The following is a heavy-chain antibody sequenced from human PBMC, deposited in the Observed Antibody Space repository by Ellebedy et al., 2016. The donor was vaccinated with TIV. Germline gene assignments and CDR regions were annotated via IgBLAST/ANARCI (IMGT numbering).Heavy chain of an antibody. CDR2: ISGSGGTA. V-gene: IGHV3-23*01. D-gene: IGHD7-27*01. CDR3: ARDFTGAGRFFDL. Sequence: PGGSLRLSCAASGFTFSTSTMNWVRQAPGKGPEWVSVISGSGGTAYYADSAKGRFTISRDNSKNTLFLQMNSLRAEDTALYYCARDFTGAGRFFDLWGRGTLVTVSS. J-gene: IGHJ2*01. CDR1: GFTFSTST.